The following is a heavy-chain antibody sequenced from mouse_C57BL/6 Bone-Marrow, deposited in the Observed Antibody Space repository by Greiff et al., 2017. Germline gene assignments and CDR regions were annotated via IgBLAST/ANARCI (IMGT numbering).Heavy chain of an antibody. D-gene: IGHD2-1*01. CDR1: GYPFTGYW. J-gene: IGHJ3*01. V-gene: IGHV1-9*01. CDR2: IVPGSSGT. CDR3: ARGGHTGKRAY. Sequence: VQLQQSGAELVKPGASVKLSCKASGYPFTGYWIEWVKQRPGHGLEWIGEIVPGSSGTNYNEKFKGKATFTADKSSSTAYMQLSSLTTEDSAIYDFARGGHTGKRAYWGQGTPLTVSS.